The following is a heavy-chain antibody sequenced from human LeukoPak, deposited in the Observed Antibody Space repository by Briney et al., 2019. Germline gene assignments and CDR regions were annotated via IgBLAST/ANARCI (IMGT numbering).Heavy chain of an antibody. D-gene: IGHD1-14*01. J-gene: IGHJ4*02. CDR3: AKGTGADERPKPVDY. CDR1: GFTFDDYA. CDR2: ISGDGGST. Sequence: PGGSLRLSCAASGFTFDDYAIHWVRQAPGKGLEWVSLISGDGGSTYYADSVKGRFTISRDNSKNSLYLQMNSLRTEGTALYYCAKGTGADERPKPVDYWGQGTLVTVSS. V-gene: IGHV3-43*02.